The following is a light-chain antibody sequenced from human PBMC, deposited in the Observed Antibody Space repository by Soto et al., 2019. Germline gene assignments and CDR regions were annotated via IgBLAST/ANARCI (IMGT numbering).Light chain of an antibody. Sequence: DIQMTQSPSSLSASVGDRVTITCQASEDISNYLNWYQQKPGKAPKLLIYDASNLETGVPSRFSGSGSGTDFTFTISSLQPEDIATYYCQQYDKLPHFGQGTKLEIK. V-gene: IGKV1-33*01. CDR1: EDISNY. CDR3: QQYDKLPH. CDR2: DAS. J-gene: IGKJ2*01.